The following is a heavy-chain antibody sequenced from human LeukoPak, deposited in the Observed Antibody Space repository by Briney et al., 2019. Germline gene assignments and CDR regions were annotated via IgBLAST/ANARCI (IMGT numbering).Heavy chain of an antibody. CDR3: ARVNTATLPFDY. CDR2: IYYSGST. CDR1: GGSISSGDYY. V-gene: IGHV4-30-4*08. D-gene: IGHD5-18*01. Sequence: SETLSLTCTVSGGSISSGDYYWSWTRQPPGKGLEWIGYIYYSGSTYYNPPLKSRVTISVDTSKNQFSLKLSSVTAADTAVYYCARVNTATLPFDYWGQGTLVTVSS. J-gene: IGHJ4*02.